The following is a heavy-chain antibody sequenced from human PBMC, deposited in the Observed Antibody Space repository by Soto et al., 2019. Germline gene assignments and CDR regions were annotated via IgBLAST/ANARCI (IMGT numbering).Heavy chain of an antibody. V-gene: IGHV1-18*01. CDR3: ARGRSYYATGSYYKDDFDY. D-gene: IGHD3-10*01. CDR2: ISAYNGNT. J-gene: IGHJ4*02. Sequence: QVQLVQSGAEVKKPGASVKVSCKASGYTFTSYGISWVRQAPGQGLEWMGWISAYNGNTNYAQKLQGRVTMTTDTSTRTADMELRSLRSDDTAVYYCARGRSYYATGSYYKDDFDYWGQGTLVTVSS. CDR1: GYTFTSYG.